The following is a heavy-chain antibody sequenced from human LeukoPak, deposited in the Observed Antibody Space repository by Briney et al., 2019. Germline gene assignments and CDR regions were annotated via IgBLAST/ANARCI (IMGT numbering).Heavy chain of an antibody. CDR2: IIPIFGTA. Sequence: SVKVYCKASGGTFSSYAISWVRQAPGQGLEWMGGIIPIFGTANYAQKFQGRVTITADESTSTAYMELSSLRSEDTAVYYCAMSGFGESQSWGQGTLVTVSS. V-gene: IGHV1-69*13. CDR3: AMSGFGESQS. D-gene: IGHD3-10*01. CDR1: GGTFSSYA. J-gene: IGHJ5*02.